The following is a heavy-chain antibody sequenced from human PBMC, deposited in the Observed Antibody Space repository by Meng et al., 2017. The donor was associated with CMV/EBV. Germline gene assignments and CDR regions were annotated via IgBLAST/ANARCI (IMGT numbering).Heavy chain of an antibody. CDR3: AKHGDYNWFDP. D-gene: IGHD3-3*01. V-gene: IGHV4-31*03. Sequence: TCTVSGGSISTGRYYWSWIRQDPGKGLEWIGYIYYSGSTFYNPSLKSRVTMSIDTSKNQFSMNQRSVTAADTAIYYCAKHGDYNWFDPWGQGTLVTVSS. J-gene: IGHJ5*02. CDR2: IYYSGST. CDR1: GGSISTGRYY.